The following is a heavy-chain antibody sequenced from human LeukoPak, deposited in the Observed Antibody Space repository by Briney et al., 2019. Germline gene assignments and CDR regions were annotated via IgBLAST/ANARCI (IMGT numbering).Heavy chain of an antibody. CDR3: AKKFPLTAPGADGYYFDY. V-gene: IGHV3-30*18. CDR2: ISYDGSNK. Sequence: GGSLRLSCAASGFTFSSYGMHWVRQAPGKGLEWVAVISYDGSNKYYADSVKGRFTISRDNSKNTLYLQMNSLRAEDTAVYYCAKKFPLTAPGADGYYFDYWGQGTLVTVSS. J-gene: IGHJ4*02. D-gene: IGHD6-13*01. CDR1: GFTFSSYG.